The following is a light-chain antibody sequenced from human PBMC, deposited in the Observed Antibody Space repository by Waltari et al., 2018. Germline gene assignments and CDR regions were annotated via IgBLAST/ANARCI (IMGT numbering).Light chain of an antibody. CDR1: HDISSH. CDR2: PAS. V-gene: IGKV1-9*01. Sequence: IQLTQSPSSLSASVGDRVTISCRASHDISSHLAWYQQKPGKAPTLLIYPASTLERWVPSRFSGSGSGTEFTLTITSLQPEDFATYFCQDLHDYPVFGPGTKVDIK. J-gene: IGKJ3*01. CDR3: QDLHDYPV.